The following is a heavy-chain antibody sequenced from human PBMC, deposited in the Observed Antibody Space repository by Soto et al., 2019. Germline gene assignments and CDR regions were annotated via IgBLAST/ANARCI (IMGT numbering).Heavy chain of an antibody. D-gene: IGHD3-3*01. CDR1: CYTIPSYG. CDR2: ISAYNGNT. Sequence: ASVKVSCKASCYTIPSYGIIWVRQAPGQGLEWMGWISAYNGNTNYAQKLQGRVTMTTDTSTSTAYMELRSLRSDDTAVYYCAREGYDFWSGYDQANWFDPWGQGTLVTVSS. V-gene: IGHV1-18*01. J-gene: IGHJ5*02. CDR3: AREGYDFWSGYDQANWFDP.